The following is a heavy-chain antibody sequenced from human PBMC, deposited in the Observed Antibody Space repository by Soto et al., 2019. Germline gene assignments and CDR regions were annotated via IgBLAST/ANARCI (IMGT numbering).Heavy chain of an antibody. CDR1: GGSFSGYY. D-gene: IGHD5-18*01. CDR3: ARLVLFHSYGQTYYYYGMDV. Sequence: SETLSLTCAAYGGSFSGYYWSWIRQPPGKGLEWIGEINHSGSTNYNPSLKSRVTISVDTSKNQFSLKLSSVTAADTAVYYCARLVLFHSYGQTYYYYGMDVWGQGTTVTVSS. J-gene: IGHJ6*02. V-gene: IGHV4-34*01. CDR2: INHSGST.